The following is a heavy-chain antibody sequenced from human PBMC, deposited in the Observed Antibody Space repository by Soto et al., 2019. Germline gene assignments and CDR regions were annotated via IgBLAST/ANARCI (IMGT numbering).Heavy chain of an antibody. Sequence: EVRLVESGGGLIQPGGSLRLSCVVSGFSVSSNYMSWVRQAPGKGLEWVTVVSDVERANYADSVKGRFTVSRDISKRTVFLQMHSLRAEATAVYYCARPHSAAFAWAAESWGQGTLVIVSS. D-gene: IGHD1-26*01. CDR3: ARPHSAAFAWAAES. CDR2: VSDVERA. CDR1: GFSVSSNY. V-gene: IGHV3-53*01. J-gene: IGHJ5*02.